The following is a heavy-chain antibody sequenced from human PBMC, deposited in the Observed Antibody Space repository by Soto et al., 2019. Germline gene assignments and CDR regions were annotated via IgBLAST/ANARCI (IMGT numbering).Heavy chain of an antibody. J-gene: IGHJ4*02. CDR1: GYTFTSYD. Sequence: ASVKVSCKASGYTFTSYDINWVRQATGQGLEWMGWMNPNSGNTGYAQKFQGRVTMTRNTSIGTAYMELSSLRSEDTAVYYCARLSTTVTLTDYWGQGTLVTVSS. D-gene: IGHD4-4*01. CDR2: MNPNSGNT. V-gene: IGHV1-8*01. CDR3: ARLSTTVTLTDY.